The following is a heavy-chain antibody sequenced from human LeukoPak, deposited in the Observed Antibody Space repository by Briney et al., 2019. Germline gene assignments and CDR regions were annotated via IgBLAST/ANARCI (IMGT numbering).Heavy chain of an antibody. CDR1: GFTFDDYA. CDR3: AKTTRTYYFDTNGYYFDN. D-gene: IGHD3-22*01. V-gene: IGHV3-9*01. Sequence: GGSLRLSCAASGFTFDDYAMHWVRQAPGKGLEWVSGITWNSDSTGYADSVKGRFTISRDNAKNSLYLQMNSLRAEDTALYYCAKTTRTYYFDTNGYYFDNWGQGTLVTVST. CDR2: ITWNSDST. J-gene: IGHJ4*02.